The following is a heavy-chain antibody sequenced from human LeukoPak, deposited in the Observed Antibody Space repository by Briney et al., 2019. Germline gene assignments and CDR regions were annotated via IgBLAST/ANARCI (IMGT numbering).Heavy chain of an antibody. V-gene: IGHV3-33*01. J-gene: IGHJ4*02. CDR2: TWYDGSNK. Sequence: PGGSLRLSCAASGFTFSIYGMHWVRQAPGKGLEWVAVTWYDGSNKYYADSVKGRFTISRDNSKNTLYLQMNSLRAEDTAVYYCARDRGLYSGYDLSYFDYWGQGTLVTVSS. D-gene: IGHD5-12*01. CDR1: GFTFSIYG. CDR3: ARDRGLYSGYDLSYFDY.